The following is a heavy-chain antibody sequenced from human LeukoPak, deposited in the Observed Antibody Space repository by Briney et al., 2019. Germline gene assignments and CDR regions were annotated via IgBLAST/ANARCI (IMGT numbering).Heavy chain of an antibody. Sequence: GGSLRLSCAASGFTFSSYAMSWVRQAPGKGLEWVSAISASGGSTFYADSVKGRYTISRDISKNTLYLQMNSLRAEDTAVYYCAELGITMIGGVWGKGTTVTISS. CDR1: GFTFSSYA. CDR3: AELGITMIGGV. D-gene: IGHD3-10*02. J-gene: IGHJ6*04. V-gene: IGHV3-23*01. CDR2: ISASGGST.